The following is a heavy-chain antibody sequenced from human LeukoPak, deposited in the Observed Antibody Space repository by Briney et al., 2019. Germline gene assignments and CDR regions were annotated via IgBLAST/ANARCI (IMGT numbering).Heavy chain of an antibody. D-gene: IGHD2-21*02. V-gene: IGHV7-4-1*02. CDR2: INTNTGNP. J-gene: IGHJ6*04. CDR1: GYTFTSYA. Sequence: ASVKVSCKASGYTFTSYAMNWVRQAPGQGLEWMGWINTNTGNPTYAQGFTGRFVFSLDTSVSTAYLQISSLKAEDTAVYYCAREGAYCGGDCYPSPVGVDVWGKGTTVTVSS. CDR3: AREGAYCGGDCYPSPVGVDV.